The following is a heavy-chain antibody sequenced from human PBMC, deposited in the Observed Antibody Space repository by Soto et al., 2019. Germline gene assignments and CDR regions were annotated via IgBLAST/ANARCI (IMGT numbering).Heavy chain of an antibody. D-gene: IGHD1-26*01. Sequence: QVQLQESGPGLVKPSQTLSLTCSVSGASTVSHYHWTWIRQPPGKGLEWMGSIYNSGTTFYNQSLTSRLSISMDTSGNQFSLELRSVTAADTAVYYCALALGPTTGLDYWGQGTLVTVSS. CDR3: ALALGPTTGLDY. CDR2: IYNSGTT. J-gene: IGHJ4*02. V-gene: IGHV4-31*02. CDR1: GASTVSHYH.